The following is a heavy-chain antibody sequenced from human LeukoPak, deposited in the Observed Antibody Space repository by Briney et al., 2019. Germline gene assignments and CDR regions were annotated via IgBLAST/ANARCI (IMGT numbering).Heavy chain of an antibody. CDR1: GFTFSSYE. Sequence: GGSLRLSCAASGFTFSSYEMNWVRQAPGKGLEWVSYISSSGSTIYYADSVKGRFTISRDNAKNSPYLQMNSLRAEDTAVYYCATLASGSYLYYYGMDVWGQGTTVTVSS. CDR2: ISSSGSTI. V-gene: IGHV3-48*03. J-gene: IGHJ6*02. CDR3: ATLASGSYLYYYGMDV. D-gene: IGHD3-10*01.